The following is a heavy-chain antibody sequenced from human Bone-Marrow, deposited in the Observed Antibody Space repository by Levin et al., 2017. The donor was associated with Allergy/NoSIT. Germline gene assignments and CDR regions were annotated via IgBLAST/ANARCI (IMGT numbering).Heavy chain of an antibody. V-gene: IGHV3-21*01. CDR3: ARGSDDILVGDY. CDR2: ISSSSSYI. J-gene: IGHJ4*02. D-gene: IGHD3-9*01. Sequence: GGSLRLSCAASGFTFSTYSMNWVRQAPGKGLEWVSSISSSSSYIYYADSVKGRFTISRDNAKNSLYLQMNSLRAEDTAVYYCARGSDDILVGDYWGQGTLVNVS. CDR1: GFTFSTYS.